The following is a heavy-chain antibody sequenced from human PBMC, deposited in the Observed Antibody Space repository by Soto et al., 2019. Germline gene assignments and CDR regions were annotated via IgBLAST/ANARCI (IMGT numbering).Heavy chain of an antibody. D-gene: IGHD3-22*01. CDR3: ARGNYDDSSGLDY. J-gene: IGHJ4*02. V-gene: IGHV4-59*13. Sequence: SGSLSLTCTVSGVTIKNAYCTLIRQPPGKGLEWIGCIYYTGSTNYNPSFKSRVTISVDTSKNQFSLKLSSVTAADTAVYYCARGNYDDSSGLDYWGQGTLVTVSS. CDR2: IYYTGST. CDR1: GVTIKNAY.